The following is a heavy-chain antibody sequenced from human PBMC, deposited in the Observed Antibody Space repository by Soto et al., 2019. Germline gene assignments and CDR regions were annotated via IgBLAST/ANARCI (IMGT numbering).Heavy chain of an antibody. D-gene: IGHD5-12*01. CDR2: IIPIFGST. CDR1: GATFMNSA. CDR3: ATSSGLSGQYSAXPDN. Sequence: ASVKVSCKASGATFMNSAITWVRQAPGQGPEWVGMIIPIFGSTSSAPKFRGRVTFTADTSTSTAFMELTRLKSNDTAVYYCATSSGLSGQYSAXPDNWGQGTLVTVSS. V-gene: IGHV1-69*06. J-gene: IGHJ4*02.